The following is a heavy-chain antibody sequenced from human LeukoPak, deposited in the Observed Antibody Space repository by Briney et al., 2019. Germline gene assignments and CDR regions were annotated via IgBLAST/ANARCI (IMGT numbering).Heavy chain of an antibody. V-gene: IGHV1-69*13. Sequence: GASVKVSCKASGGTFSSYAISWVRQAPGQGLEWMGGIIPIFGTANYAQKFQGRVTITADESTSTAYMELSSLRSEDTAVYYCARAVPNYDFWSGYGYFDYWGQGTLVTVSS. CDR3: ARAVPNYDFWSGYGYFDY. CDR1: GGTFSSYA. CDR2: IIPIFGTA. D-gene: IGHD3-3*01. J-gene: IGHJ4*02.